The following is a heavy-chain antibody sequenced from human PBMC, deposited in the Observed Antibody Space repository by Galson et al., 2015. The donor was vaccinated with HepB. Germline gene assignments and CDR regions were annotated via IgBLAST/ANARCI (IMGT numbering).Heavy chain of an antibody. J-gene: IGHJ6*02. V-gene: IGHV1-3*01. Sequence: SVKVSCKVFGDTFTTYSFHWVRQAPGQSLEWMGWITAGNGNTQLLGNFQGRVSLTRDTSASTAYMELSSLRFEDTAVYYCARGKGIFGMPDGMHVWGQGTMVTVSS. CDR3: ARGKGIFGMPDGMHV. CDR2: ITAGNGNT. CDR1: GDTFTTYS. D-gene: IGHD3-3*01.